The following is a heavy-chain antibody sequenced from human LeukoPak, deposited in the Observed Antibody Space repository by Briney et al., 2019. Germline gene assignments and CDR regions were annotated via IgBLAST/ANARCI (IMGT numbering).Heavy chain of an antibody. V-gene: IGHV3-30*18. Sequence: GGSLRLSCAASGFTFSSYGMHWVRQAPGKGLEWVAVISYDGSNKYYADSVKGRFTIPRDNSKNTLYLQMNSLRAEDTAVYYCAKDQDCSGGSCPFDYWGQGTLVTVSS. CDR2: ISYDGSNK. D-gene: IGHD2-15*01. J-gene: IGHJ4*02. CDR3: AKDQDCSGGSCPFDY. CDR1: GFTFSSYG.